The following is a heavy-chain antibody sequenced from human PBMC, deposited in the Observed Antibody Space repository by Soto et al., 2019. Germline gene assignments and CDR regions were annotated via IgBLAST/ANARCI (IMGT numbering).Heavy chain of an antibody. CDR1: GYTFTSYA. D-gene: IGHD2-2*01. J-gene: IGHJ6*02. Sequence: QVQLVQSGSELKKPGASVKVSCKASGYTFTSYAMNWVRQAPGQGLEWMGWINTNTGNPTYAQGFTGRFVFSLDTSVSTADYQMFSRKEEDDAVYYCCRDDVVVPAAIYSSYYYYGMDVWGQGTTVTVSS. CDR3: CRDDVVVPAAIYSSYYYYGMDV. CDR2: INTNTGNP. V-gene: IGHV7-4-1*01.